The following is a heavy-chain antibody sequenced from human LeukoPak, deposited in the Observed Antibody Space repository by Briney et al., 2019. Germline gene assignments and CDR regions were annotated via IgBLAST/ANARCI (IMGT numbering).Heavy chain of an antibody. CDR2: ISYDGTKK. CDR3: ARAQRDYSYDSSGIMGN. J-gene: IGHJ4*02. CDR1: GFTFSSYA. D-gene: IGHD3-22*01. V-gene: IGHV3-30*04. Sequence: GGSLRLSCAASGFTFSSYAMHWARQAPGKGLEWVAVISYDGTKKYYADSVKGRFTISRDNSKNTLYLQMNSLRVEDTAVYYCARAQRDYSYDSSGIMGNWGQGALVTVSS.